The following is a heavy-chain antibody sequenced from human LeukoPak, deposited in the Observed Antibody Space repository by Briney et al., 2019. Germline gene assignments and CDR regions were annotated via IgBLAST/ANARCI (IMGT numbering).Heavy chain of an antibody. Sequence: PGGSLRLSCAASGFTFSTYAINWVRQAPGKGLEWVSSINSAGTSKKYADSLKGRFTISRDNTKNSLFLQLSSLRDEDTAVYYCARGGNAGGPYYSDYWGQGTLVTVSS. CDR2: INSAGTSK. CDR1: GFTFSTYA. J-gene: IGHJ4*02. CDR3: ARGGNAGGPYYSDY. D-gene: IGHD5-12*01. V-gene: IGHV3-21*04.